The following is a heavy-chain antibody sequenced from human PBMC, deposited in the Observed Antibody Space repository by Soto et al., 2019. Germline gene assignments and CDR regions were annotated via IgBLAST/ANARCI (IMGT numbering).Heavy chain of an antibody. J-gene: IGHJ5*02. CDR1: GDSFSNYY. V-gene: IGHV4-4*07. CDR3: ATGRSEVVPGAMDT. Sequence: SETLSLTCTVSGDSFSNYYCNWVRKSAGKGLEWIGRIYPTGSTTYNPSLKSRLTMSVDTSKNQFSLRLTSMTAADTAVYYCATGRSEVVPGAMDTWGQGTLVTISS. D-gene: IGHD2-2*01. CDR2: IYPTGST.